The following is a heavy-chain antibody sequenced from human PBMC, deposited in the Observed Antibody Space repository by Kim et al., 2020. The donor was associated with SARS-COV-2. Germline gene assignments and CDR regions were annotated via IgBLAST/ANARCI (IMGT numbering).Heavy chain of an antibody. Sequence: GGSLRLSCAASGFTFSSYAMHWVRQAPGKGLEWVAVISYDGSNKYYADSVKGRFTISRDNSKNTLYLQMNSLRAEDTAVYYCARDLTLWSQTIDYWGQGTLVTVSS. V-gene: IGHV3-30*04. D-gene: IGHD3-16*02. J-gene: IGHJ4*02. CDR2: ISYDGSNK. CDR3: ARDLTLWSQTIDY. CDR1: GFTFSSYA.